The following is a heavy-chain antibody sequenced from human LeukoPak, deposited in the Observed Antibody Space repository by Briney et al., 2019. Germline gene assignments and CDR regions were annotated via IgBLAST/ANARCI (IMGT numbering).Heavy chain of an antibody. Sequence: GGALRVSCAGSGFTFSKFAVNWVGQAPGKGLEGVADIKQDGSDKYYLDSLTGRFNISRDNAKNSLYLQMNSMRAEDTAVYYCARVSVGAIRHPFDIWGQGTMVTVSS. CDR3: ARVSVGAIRHPFDI. CDR1: GFTFSKFA. J-gene: IGHJ3*02. V-gene: IGHV3-7*01. D-gene: IGHD1-26*01. CDR2: IKQDGSDK.